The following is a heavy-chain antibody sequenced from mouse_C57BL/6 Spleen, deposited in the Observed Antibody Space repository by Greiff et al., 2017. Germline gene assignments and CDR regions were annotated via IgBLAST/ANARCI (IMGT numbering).Heavy chain of an antibody. Sequence: EVKLLESGPGLVKPSQSLSLTCSVTGYSITSGYYWNWIRQFPGNKLEWLGYISYDGSNNYNPSLKNRIAITRDTSKNQFFLKFNSVTTEDTATYYCARDGLGGSPFAYWGQGTLVTVSA. CDR1: GYSITSGYY. CDR2: ISYDGSN. CDR3: ARDGLGGSPFAY. J-gene: IGHJ3*01. D-gene: IGHD1-1*02. V-gene: IGHV3-6*01.